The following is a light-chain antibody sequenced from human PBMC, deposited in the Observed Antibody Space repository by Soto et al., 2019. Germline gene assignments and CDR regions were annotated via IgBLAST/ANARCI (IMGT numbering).Light chain of an antibody. J-gene: IGLJ1*01. CDR2: KDT. CDR3: QSADSSGSYV. Sequence: SYELTQPPSVSVSPGQTARITCSGDALSKQYAHWYQQRPGQAPVLVIYKDTERPSGIPERFSGSSAGTAVTLTISGVQAEDEADYYCQSADSSGSYVLGTGTKVTVL. CDR1: ALSKQY. V-gene: IGLV3-25*02.